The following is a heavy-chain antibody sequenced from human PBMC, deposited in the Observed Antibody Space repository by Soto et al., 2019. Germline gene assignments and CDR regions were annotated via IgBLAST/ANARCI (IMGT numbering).Heavy chain of an antibody. CDR3: SRVASDYINSVDN. CDR2: IGGSGGNR. D-gene: IGHD4-4*01. V-gene: IGHV3-23*01. Sequence: EVQLLESGGGLVQPGGSLRLSCAASGFTFNAYAMTWVRQAPGKGLEWVSAIGGSGGNRYYADSVRGRFTISRDNSKDTVDLQMNSLRVEDTAVYYVSRVASDYINSVDNWGQGILVTVSS. J-gene: IGHJ4*02. CDR1: GFTFNAYA.